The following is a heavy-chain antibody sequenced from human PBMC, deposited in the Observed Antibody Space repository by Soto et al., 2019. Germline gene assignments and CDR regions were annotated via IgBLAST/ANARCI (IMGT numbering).Heavy chain of an antibody. Sequence: GGSLRLSCAASGFTFSSYGMHWVRQAPGKGLEWVAVIWYDGSNKYYADSVKGRFTISRDNSKNTLYLQMNSLRAEDTAVYYWASLYSPPHNWFDPWGQGTLVTVSS. CDR2: IWYDGSNK. J-gene: IGHJ5*02. CDR1: GFTFSSYG. D-gene: IGHD6-13*01. CDR3: ASLYSPPHNWFDP. V-gene: IGHV3-33*01.